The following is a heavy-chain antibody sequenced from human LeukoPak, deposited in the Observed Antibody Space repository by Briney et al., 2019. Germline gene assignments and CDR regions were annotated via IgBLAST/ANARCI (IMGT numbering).Heavy chain of an antibody. D-gene: IGHD6-6*01. Sequence: GSLRLSCAASGFTFSTYTMTWVRQAPGKGLEWVSSISSSSSYIYYADSVKGRFTISRDNAKNSLYLQMNSLRAEDMAVYYCARSEQLVRNAFDIWGQGTMVTVSS. J-gene: IGHJ3*02. CDR2: ISSSSSYI. CDR1: GFTFSTYT. CDR3: ARSEQLVRNAFDI. V-gene: IGHV3-21*01.